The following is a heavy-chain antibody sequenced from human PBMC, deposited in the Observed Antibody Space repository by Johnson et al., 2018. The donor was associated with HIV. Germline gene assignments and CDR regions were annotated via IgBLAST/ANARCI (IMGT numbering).Heavy chain of an antibody. J-gene: IGHJ3*02. D-gene: IGHD3-10*01. CDR1: GYSFRNSA. CDR3: YGYYDAFDI. V-gene: IGHV3-33*01. Sequence: QMLLVESGGGVVQPGRSLRLSCVASGYSFRNSAMHWVRQAPGKGLEWVATIWSDGTNKYYGDSVKGRFIVSRDSSKNTLFLQMTSLRVEDTAVYYCYGYYDAFDIWGQGTMVSVSS. CDR2: IWSDGTNK.